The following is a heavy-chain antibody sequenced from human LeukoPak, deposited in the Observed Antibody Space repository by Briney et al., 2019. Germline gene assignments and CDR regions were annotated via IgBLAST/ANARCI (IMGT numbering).Heavy chain of an antibody. D-gene: IGHD6-13*01. CDR2: ISSSSSTI. Sequence: GGSLRLSCAASGFTFSSYSMNWVRQAPGKGLEWVSYISSSSSTIYYADSVKGRFTISRDNAKNSLYMQMSSLRAEDTAVYYCARVPTKYSSSWYLSDIRRDHQPNDYWGQGTLVTVSS. CDR3: ARVPTKYSSSWYLSDIRRDHQPNDY. J-gene: IGHJ4*02. CDR1: GFTFSSYS. V-gene: IGHV3-48*01.